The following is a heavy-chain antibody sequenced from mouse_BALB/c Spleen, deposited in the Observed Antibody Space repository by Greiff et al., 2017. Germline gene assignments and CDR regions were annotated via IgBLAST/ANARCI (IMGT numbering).Heavy chain of an antibody. CDR1: GFTFSSYG. D-gene: IGHD3-3*01. J-gene: IGHJ3*01. V-gene: IGHV5-6*01. Sequence: EVQLVESGGDLVKPGGSLKLSCAASGFTFSSYGMSWVRQTPDKRLEWVATISSGGSYTYYPDSVKGRFTISRDNAKNTLYLQMSSLKSEDTAMYYCARRDPSAFAYWGQGTLVTVSA. CDR3: ARRDPSAFAY. CDR2: ISSGGSYT.